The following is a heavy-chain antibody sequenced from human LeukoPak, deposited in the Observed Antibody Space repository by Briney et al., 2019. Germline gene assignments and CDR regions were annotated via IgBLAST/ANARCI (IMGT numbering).Heavy chain of an antibody. CDR2: IYSGGST. Sequence: GGCLTLSCAASGFTVSSNYMSWVRQAPGKGLEGVSVIYSGGSTYYADSVKGRFTISRDNSKNTLYLQMNSLRAEDTAVYYCARDRRYCSGSTCYSGVDYWGQGTLVTVPS. J-gene: IGHJ4*02. CDR1: GFTVSSNY. V-gene: IGHV3-53*01. CDR3: ARDRRYCSGSTCYSGVDY. D-gene: IGHD2-15*01.